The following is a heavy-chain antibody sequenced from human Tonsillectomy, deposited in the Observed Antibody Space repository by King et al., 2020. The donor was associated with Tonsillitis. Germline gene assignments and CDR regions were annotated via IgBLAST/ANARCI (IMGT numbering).Heavy chain of an antibody. V-gene: IGHV3-11*05. CDR3: ARDVDYYHSSGFPSYYYYMDV. Sequence: QLVQSGGGLVKPGGSLRLSCAASGFTFSDYYMSWIRQAPGKGLEGVSYIISSGTYPNYADSVRGRFTISRDNAKNSLYLQMNSLRAEDTAVYYCARDVDYYHSSGFPSYYYYMDVWGKGTTVTVSS. CDR1: GFTFSDYY. D-gene: IGHD3-22*01. CDR2: IISSGTYP. J-gene: IGHJ6*03.